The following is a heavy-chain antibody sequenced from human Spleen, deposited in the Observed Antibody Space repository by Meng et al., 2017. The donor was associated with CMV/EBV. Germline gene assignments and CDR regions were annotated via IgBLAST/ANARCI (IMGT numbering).Heavy chain of an antibody. D-gene: IGHD2-2*01. CDR3: ARGAYCSSTSCWRGGVDY. Sequence: SETLSLTCTVSGGSVSSGSYYWSWIRQPPGKGREWIGYIYYSGSTNYNPSLKSRVTISVDTSKNQFSLKLSSVTAADTAVYYCARGAYCSSTSCWRGGVDYWGQGTLVTVSS. CDR1: GGSVSSGSYY. J-gene: IGHJ4*02. CDR2: IYYSGST. V-gene: IGHV4-61*01.